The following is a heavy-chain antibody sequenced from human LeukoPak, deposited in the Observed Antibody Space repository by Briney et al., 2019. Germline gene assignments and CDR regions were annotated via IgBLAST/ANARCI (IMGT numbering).Heavy chain of an antibody. J-gene: IGHJ4*01. Sequence: KTGGSLRLSCAAPGFTFTDAWMTWVRQAPGKGLEWVARIKNKIDGGTTDYAAPVKGRFTISRDDSKKMQYLQMNSLRTDDTAIYYCTTVTWQTTLDYWGHGTLVTVSS. V-gene: IGHV3-15*01. D-gene: IGHD1-14*01. CDR3: TTVTWQTTLDY. CDR2: IKNKIDGGTT. CDR1: GFTFTDAW.